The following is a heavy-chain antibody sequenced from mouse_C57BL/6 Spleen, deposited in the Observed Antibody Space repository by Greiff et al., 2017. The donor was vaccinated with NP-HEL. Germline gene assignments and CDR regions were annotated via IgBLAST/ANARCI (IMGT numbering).Heavy chain of an antibody. Sequence: EVKLVESGGGLVKPGGSLKLSCAASGFTFSDYRMHWVRQAPEKGLEWVAYISSGSSTIYYADTVKGRFTISRDNAKNTLFLQMTSLRSEDTAMYYCARPNYSYWYFDVWGTGTTVTVSS. V-gene: IGHV5-17*01. CDR1: GFTFSDYR. D-gene: IGHD2-1*01. CDR2: ISSGSSTI. J-gene: IGHJ1*03. CDR3: ARPNYSYWYFDV.